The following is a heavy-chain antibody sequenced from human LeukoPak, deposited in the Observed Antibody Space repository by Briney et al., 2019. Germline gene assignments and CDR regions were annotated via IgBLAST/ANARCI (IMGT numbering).Heavy chain of an antibody. V-gene: IGHV3-7*01. Sequence: GGSLGLSCAASGFTFSSYWMSWVRQAPGKGLEWVANIKQDGSEKYYVDSVKGRFTISRDSAKNSLYLQMNSLRAEDTAVYYCARDLDFWSGYYTGMFDYWGQGTLVTVSS. CDR3: ARDLDFWSGYYTGMFDY. J-gene: IGHJ4*02. D-gene: IGHD3-3*01. CDR1: GFTFSSYW. CDR2: IKQDGSEK.